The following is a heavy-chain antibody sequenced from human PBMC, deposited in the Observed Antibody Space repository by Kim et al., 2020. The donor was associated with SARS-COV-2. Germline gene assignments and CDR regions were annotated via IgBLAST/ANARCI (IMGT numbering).Heavy chain of an antibody. CDR1: GFTFSSYG. V-gene: IGHV3-30*18. Sequence: GGSLRLSCAASGFTFSSYGMHWVRQAPGKGLEWVAVISYDGSNKYYADSVKGRFTISRDNSKNTLYLQMNSLRAEDTAVYYCAKERGIAARLYYYYYYG. CDR3: AKERGIAARLYYYYYYG. D-gene: IGHD6-6*01. CDR2: ISYDGSNK. J-gene: IGHJ6*01.